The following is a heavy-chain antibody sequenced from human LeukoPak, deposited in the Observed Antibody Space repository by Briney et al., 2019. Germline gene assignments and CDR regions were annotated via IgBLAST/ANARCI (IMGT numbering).Heavy chain of an antibody. CDR1: GGSISSYY. CDR2: IYYSGST. D-gene: IGHD3-22*01. J-gene: IGHJ3*02. V-gene: IGHV4-59*01. CDR3: ARAPDYYDSSGYHAFDI. Sequence: SETLSLTCTVSGGSISSYYWSWIRQPPGKGLEWIGYIYYSGSTNYNPSLKSRVTISVDTSKNQFSLKLSSVTAADTAVYYCARAPDYYDSSGYHAFDIWGQGTMVTVSS.